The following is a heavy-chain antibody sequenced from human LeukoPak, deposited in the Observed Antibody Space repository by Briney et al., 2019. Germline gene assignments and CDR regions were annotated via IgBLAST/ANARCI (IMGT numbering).Heavy chain of an antibody. CDR3: ARDLNSSSWYGTFAD. CDR2: ISSSSSYI. CDR1: GFTFSSYS. D-gene: IGHD6-13*01. V-gene: IGHV3-21*01. J-gene: IGHJ4*02. Sequence: GGSLRLSCAASGFTFSSYSMNWVRQAPGKGLEWVSSISSSSSYIYYADSVKGRFTISRDNAKNSLYLQMNSLRAEDTAVYYCARDLNSSSWYGTFADWGQGTLVTVSS.